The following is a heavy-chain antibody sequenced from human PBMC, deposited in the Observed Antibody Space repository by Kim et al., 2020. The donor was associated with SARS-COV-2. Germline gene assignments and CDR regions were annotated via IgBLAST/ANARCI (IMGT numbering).Heavy chain of an antibody. J-gene: IGHJ6*02. CDR2: TI. CDR3: ARSDITVTDV. D-gene: IGHD4-17*01. Sequence: TIYYADSVKGRFTISRDNAKNSLYLQMNSLRDEDTAVYYCARSDITVTDVWGQGTTVTVSS. V-gene: IGHV3-48*02.